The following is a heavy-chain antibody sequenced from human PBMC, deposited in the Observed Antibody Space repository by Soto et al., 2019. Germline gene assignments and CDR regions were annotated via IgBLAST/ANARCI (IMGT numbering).Heavy chain of an antibody. CDR2: ISYTGANQ. CDR3: AREAFLYSRGAYYDH. Sequence: QVRLVESGGGAVQPGDSLRLSCDASGFTFSTYALHWVRQAPGKGLEWVAFISYTGANQYYADSVKGRFTVSRDNSKNIASLQMTNLKPEDSAVYYCAREAFLYSRGAYYDHWGQGTLVTVSS. V-gene: IGHV3-30-3*01. D-gene: IGHD4-4*01. CDR1: GFTFSTYA. J-gene: IGHJ4*02.